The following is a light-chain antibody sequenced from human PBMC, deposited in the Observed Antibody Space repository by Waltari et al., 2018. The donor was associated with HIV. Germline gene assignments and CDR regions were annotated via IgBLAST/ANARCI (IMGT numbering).Light chain of an antibody. CDR3: SSHAGSKVV. CDR1: SSDVVGYNY. V-gene: IGLV2-8*01. CDR2: DVI. Sequence: QSALTQPPSASGSPGQSVTLSCPGTSSDVVGYNYFSWHQQHPGKAPKLRIYDVIKRPSGVPDRFSGSKSGNTASLTVYGLQPEDEADYYCSSHAGSKVVFGGGTRLTVL. J-gene: IGLJ2*01.